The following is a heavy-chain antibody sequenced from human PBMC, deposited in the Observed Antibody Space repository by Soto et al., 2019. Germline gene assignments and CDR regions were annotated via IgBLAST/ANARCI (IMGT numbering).Heavy chain of an antibody. CDR3: ARLERLATISYNSDF. CDR2: IYYRGNA. CDR1: DDSINSDKYY. Sequence: QLQLQESGPGLVKPSETLSLTCSVSDDSINSDKYYWGWIRQPPGKGLEWIGSIYYRGNAYYNPSLQTRVTIPLDKSRIQFSLKLNSGTAADSAVYFCARLERLATISYNSDFWGPGALVTVSP. J-gene: IGHJ4*02. D-gene: IGHD3-9*01. V-gene: IGHV4-39*01.